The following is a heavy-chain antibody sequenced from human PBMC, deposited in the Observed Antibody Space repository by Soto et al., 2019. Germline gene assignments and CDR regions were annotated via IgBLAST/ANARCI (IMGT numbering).Heavy chain of an antibody. V-gene: IGHV1-69*13. Sequence: APVKVSCKASGGTFSSYAISWVRQAPGQGLEWMGGIIPIFGTANYAQKFQGRVTITADESTSTAYMELSSLRSEDTAVYYCARGPLPGRYFDYWGQGTLVTVYS. CDR1: GGTFSSYA. J-gene: IGHJ4*02. CDR2: IIPIFGTA. CDR3: ARGPLPGRYFDY.